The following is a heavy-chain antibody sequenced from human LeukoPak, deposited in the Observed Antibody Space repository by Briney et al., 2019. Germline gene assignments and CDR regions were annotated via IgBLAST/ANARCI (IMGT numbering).Heavy chain of an antibody. Sequence: GASVKVSCKASGYTFTGYYMHWVRQAPGQGLEWMGRINPNRGGTKYAQKFQGRVTMTRDTSISTAYMELSRLRSDDTAVYYCARVSSGYYYMFDYWGQGTLVTVSS. CDR3: ARVSSGYYYMFDY. CDR2: INPNRGGT. V-gene: IGHV1-2*06. CDR1: GYTFTGYY. J-gene: IGHJ4*02. D-gene: IGHD3-22*01.